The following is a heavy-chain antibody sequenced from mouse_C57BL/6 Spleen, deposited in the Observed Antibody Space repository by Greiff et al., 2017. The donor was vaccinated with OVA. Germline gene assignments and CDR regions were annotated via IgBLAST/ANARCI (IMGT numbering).Heavy chain of an antibody. CDR3: SLITTVVATGYFDV. D-gene: IGHD1-1*01. Sequence: VQLVESGPGLVAPSQSLSITCTVSGFSLTSYGVSWVRQPPGKGLEWLGVIWGDGSTNYHSALISRLSISKDNSKSQVFLKLNSRQTDDTATYYCSLITTVVATGYFDVWGTGTTVTVSS. CDR1: GFSLTSYG. V-gene: IGHV2-3*01. J-gene: IGHJ1*03. CDR2: IWGDGST.